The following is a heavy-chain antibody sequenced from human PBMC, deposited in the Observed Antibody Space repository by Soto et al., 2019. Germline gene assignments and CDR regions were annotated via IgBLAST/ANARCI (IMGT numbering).Heavy chain of an antibody. CDR1: GGSFSGYC. CDR2: INHSGST. D-gene: IGHD3-9*01. J-gene: IGHJ3*02. Sequence: PSETKSLTCAVYGGSFSGYCWSWIRQPTGKGLEWIGEINHSGSTNYNPSLKSRVTISVDTSKNQFSLKLSSVTAADTAVYYCARDPDYDILTGEPTYDAFDIWGQGTMVTVSS. CDR3: ARDPDYDILTGEPTYDAFDI. V-gene: IGHV4-34*01.